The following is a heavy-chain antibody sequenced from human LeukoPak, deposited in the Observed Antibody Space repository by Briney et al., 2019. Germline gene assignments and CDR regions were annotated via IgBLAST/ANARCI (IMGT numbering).Heavy chain of an antibody. Sequence: SETLSLTCAVYGGSFSGYYWSWIRQPPGKGLEWIGEINHSGSTNYNPSLKSRVTISVDTSKNQFSLKLSSVTAADTAVYYCARHGRAVAGTNYYYYMDVWGKGTTVTVSS. V-gene: IGHV4-34*01. D-gene: IGHD6-19*01. CDR2: INHSGST. J-gene: IGHJ6*03. CDR3: ARHGRAVAGTNYYYYMDV. CDR1: GGSFSGYY.